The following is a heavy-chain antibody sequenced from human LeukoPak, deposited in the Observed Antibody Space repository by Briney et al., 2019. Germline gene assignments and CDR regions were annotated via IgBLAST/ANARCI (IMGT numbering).Heavy chain of an antibody. V-gene: IGHV3-74*01. J-gene: IGHJ4*02. CDR1: GFTFSSYW. D-gene: IGHD3-3*01. CDR3: ARAASRIYDFWSGYPY. Sequence: GGSLRLSCAASGFTFSSYWMHWVRQAPGKGLVWVSRINSDGSSTSYVDSVKGRFTISRDNAKNTLYLQMNSLRAEDTAVYYCARAASRIYDFWSGYPYWGQGTLVTVSS. CDR2: INSDGSST.